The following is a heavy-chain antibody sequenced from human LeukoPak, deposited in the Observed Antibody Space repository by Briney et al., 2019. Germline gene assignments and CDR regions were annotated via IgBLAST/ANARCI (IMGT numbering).Heavy chain of an antibody. J-gene: IGHJ6*02. Sequence: ASVKVSCKASGYTFTSYGISWVRQATGQGLEWMGWMNPNSGNTGYAQKFQGRVTMTRNTSISTAYMELSSLRSEDTAVYYCARDPSWELGDYYYGMDVWGQGTTVTVSS. D-gene: IGHD1-26*01. CDR1: GYTFTSYG. CDR3: ARDPSWELGDYYYGMDV. V-gene: IGHV1-8*02. CDR2: MNPNSGNT.